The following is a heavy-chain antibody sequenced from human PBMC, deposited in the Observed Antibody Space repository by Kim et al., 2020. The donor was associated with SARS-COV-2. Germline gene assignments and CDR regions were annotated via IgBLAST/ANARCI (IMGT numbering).Heavy chain of an antibody. CDR3: ARYGRDSSGHYYFDY. CDR2: IKQDGSEM. Sequence: GGSLRLSCAASGFTLSNYWMSWVRQAPGKGLEWVANIKQDGSEMYYVDSVKGRLTISRDNAKNSLYLQMNSLRAEDTAVYYCARYGRDSSGHYYFDYWG. CDR1: GFTLSNYW. D-gene: IGHD3-22*01. V-gene: IGHV3-7*01. J-gene: IGHJ4*01.